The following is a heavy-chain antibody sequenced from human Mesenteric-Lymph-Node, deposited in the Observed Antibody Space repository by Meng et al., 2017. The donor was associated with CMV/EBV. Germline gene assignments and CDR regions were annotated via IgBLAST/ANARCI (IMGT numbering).Heavy chain of an antibody. Sequence: ASVKVSCKASGYTFTSYYMHWVRQAPGQGLEWMGIINPSGGSTSYAQKFQGRVTMTRDTSTSTVYMELSSLRSEDTAVYYCARDSLNKRRVAGTFTYYYYGMDVWGQGTTVTVS. CDR3: ARDSLNKRRVAGTFTYYYYGMDV. J-gene: IGHJ6*02. V-gene: IGHV1-46*01. CDR2: INPSGGST. D-gene: IGHD6-19*01. CDR1: GYTFTSYY.